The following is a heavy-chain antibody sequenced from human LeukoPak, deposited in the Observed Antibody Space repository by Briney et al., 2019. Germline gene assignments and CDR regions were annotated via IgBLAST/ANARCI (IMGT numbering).Heavy chain of an antibody. CDR2: IIPIFGTA. CDR1: GGTFSGYA. D-gene: IGHD2-2*03. J-gene: IGHJ5*02. Sequence: SVKVSCKASGGTFSGYAISWVRQAPGQGLEWMGGIIPIFGTANYAQKFQGRVTITADESTSTAYMELSSLRSEDAAVYYCARDGLLDIVVVPADPFGNWFDPWGQGTLVTVSS. CDR3: ARDGLLDIVVVPADPFGNWFDP. V-gene: IGHV1-69*01.